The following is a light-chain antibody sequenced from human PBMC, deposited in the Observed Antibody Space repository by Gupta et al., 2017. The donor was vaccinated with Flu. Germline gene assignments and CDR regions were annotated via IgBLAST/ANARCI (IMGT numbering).Light chain of an antibody. J-gene: IGLJ2*01. CDR2: EVS. CDR1: SRDIGHFDY. V-gene: IGLV2-14*01. Sequence: ALTQPASVSGSPGQSITISCTGTSRDIGHFDYVSWYQQYPGKAPKLLIYEVSNRPSGVSTRFSGSKSGNTASLTISGLQAEDEADYHCSSYTHSGTLFGGGTKLTVL. CDR3: SSYTHSGTL.